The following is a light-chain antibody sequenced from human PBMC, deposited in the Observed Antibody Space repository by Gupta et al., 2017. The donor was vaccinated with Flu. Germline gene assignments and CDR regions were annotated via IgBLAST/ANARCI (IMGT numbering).Light chain of an antibody. CDR3: TSYAPRNTLV. V-gene: IGLV2-8*01. Sequence: SIISSCTGTSRGVGGFTCVSGYQQHASKASKLMIYDVSTRAAGVPDGFSGSKSDNTASLTVSGLQAEDEDDYYCTSYAPRNTLVFGGGTKLTVL. CDR1: SRGVGGFTC. J-gene: IGLJ2*01. CDR2: DVS.